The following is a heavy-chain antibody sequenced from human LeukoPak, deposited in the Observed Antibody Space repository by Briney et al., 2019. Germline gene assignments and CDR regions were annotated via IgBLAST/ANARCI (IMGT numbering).Heavy chain of an antibody. CDR3: ARGQGTVTTH. CDR1: GGSISSYY. J-gene: IGHJ4*02. V-gene: IGHV4-59*12. D-gene: IGHD4-17*01. Sequence: SETLSLTCTVSGGSISSYYWSWIRQPPGKGLEWIGYIYYSGSTNYNPSLKSRVTISVDTSKNQFSLKLSSVAAADTAVYYCARGQGTVTTHWGQGTLVTVSS. CDR2: IYYSGST.